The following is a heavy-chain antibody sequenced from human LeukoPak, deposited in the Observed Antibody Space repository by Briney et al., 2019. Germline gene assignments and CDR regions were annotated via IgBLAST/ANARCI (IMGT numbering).Heavy chain of an antibody. V-gene: IGHV4-34*01. CDR1: GGSFSVYY. CDR3: ARVEYCSSTSCYPPSFDY. D-gene: IGHD2-2*01. CDR2: INHSGST. Sequence: SETLSLTCAVYGGSFSVYYWSWIRQPPGKGLEWIGEINHSGSTNYNPSLKSRVTISVDTSKNQFSLKLSSVTAADTAVYYCARVEYCSSTSCYPPSFDYWGQGTLVTVSS. J-gene: IGHJ4*02.